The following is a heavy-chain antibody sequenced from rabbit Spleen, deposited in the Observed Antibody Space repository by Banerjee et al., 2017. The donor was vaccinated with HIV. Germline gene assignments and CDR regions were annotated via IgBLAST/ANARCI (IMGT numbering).Heavy chain of an antibody. CDR3: ARGSAAMTMVITGYYLNL. Sequence: QSLEESGGDLVKPGASLTLTCTASGVSFSANSYMCWVRQAPGKGLEWIACIDVHKSGSTYYASWATGRFSISKKSSTTVTLQMTSLTAADTATYFCARGSAAMTMVITGYYLNLWGQGTLVTVS. CDR2: IDVHKSGST. V-gene: IGHV1S40*01. J-gene: IGHJ4*01. D-gene: IGHD2-1*01. CDR1: GVSFSANSY.